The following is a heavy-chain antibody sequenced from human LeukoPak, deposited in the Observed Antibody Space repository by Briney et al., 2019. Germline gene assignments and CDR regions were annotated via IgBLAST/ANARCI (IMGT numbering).Heavy chain of an antibody. J-gene: IGHJ5*02. CDR2: ICTSGST. Sequence: SETLSLTCTVSGGSISSYYWSWIRQPAGKGLEWIGRICTSGSTNYNPSLKSRVTMSVDTSKNQFSLKLSSVTAADTAVYYCARTIPRYYYDSSGYNYNWFDPWGQGTLVTVAS. CDR3: ARTIPRYYYDSSGYNYNWFDP. CDR1: GGSISSYY. V-gene: IGHV4-4*07. D-gene: IGHD3-22*01.